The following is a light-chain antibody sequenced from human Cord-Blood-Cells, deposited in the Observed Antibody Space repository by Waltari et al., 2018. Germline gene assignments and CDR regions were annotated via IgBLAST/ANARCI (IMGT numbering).Light chain of an antibody. J-gene: IGLJ1*01. CDR3: CQYVGSSTYV. CDR1: SSDVGSYNL. CDR2: EGS. V-gene: IGLV2-23*01. Sequence: QSALTQPASVSGSPGQSITISCTGTSSDVGSYNLVSWYQQHPGKAPKLMIYEGSKRPSGVSNRFSGAKSGNTAYLTISGLKAEDEADYYRCQYVGSSTYVFGTGTKVTVL.